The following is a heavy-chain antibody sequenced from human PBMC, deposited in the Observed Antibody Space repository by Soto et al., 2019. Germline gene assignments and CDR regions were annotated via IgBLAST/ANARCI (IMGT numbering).Heavy chain of an antibody. CDR1: GLTLSDAW. CDR2: IKTKSDGAVT. D-gene: IGHD3-10*01. Sequence: EVQLVESGGGLVKPGGSLRLSCVGSGLTLSDAWMNWVRQIPGKGPEWVGRIKTKSDGAVTDYAALEKGRFTISRDDSENTVYLQLNSLKTEDTAVYYCAREWFGDFVWGQGTLVTVSS. V-gene: IGHV3-15*05. J-gene: IGHJ4*02. CDR3: AREWFGDFV.